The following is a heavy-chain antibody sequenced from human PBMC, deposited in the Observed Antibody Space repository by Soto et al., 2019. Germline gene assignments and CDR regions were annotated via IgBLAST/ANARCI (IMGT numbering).Heavy chain of an antibody. CDR2: ISYDSTKT. D-gene: IGHD1-26*01. J-gene: IGHJ6*02. CDR1: GFTFNSYG. CDR3: ARTRSAWSDFHYYSLDV. Sequence: GGSLRLSCAASGFTFNSYGMHCVRQGPGNGLEWVAFISYDSTKTYYADSVKGRFTISRDNSNSALYVQMNSLTGEDTAVYYCARTRSAWSDFHYYSLDVWGQGTTVTVSS. V-gene: IGHV3-30*03.